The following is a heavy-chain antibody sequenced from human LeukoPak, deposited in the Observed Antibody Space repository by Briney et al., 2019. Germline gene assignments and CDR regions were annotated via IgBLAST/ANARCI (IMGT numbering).Heavy chain of an antibody. CDR1: GGSVTNTNY. V-gene: IGHV4-4*02. Sequence: SETLSLTCGVSGGSVTNTNYWTWVRQPPGKGLEWIGEVNLQGSTNYNPSLMGRVAIAVDTSENHISLQLTSVTAADTAVYYCAREGGPYRPLDYSGQGTLVTVSS. J-gene: IGHJ4*02. CDR2: VNLQGST. CDR3: AREGGPYRPLDY.